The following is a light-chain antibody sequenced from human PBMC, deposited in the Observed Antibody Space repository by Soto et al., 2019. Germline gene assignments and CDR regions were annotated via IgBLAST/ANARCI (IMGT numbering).Light chain of an antibody. Sequence: QMQHSPSTLYTLEVDRVSITCKASQSISSWLAWYQQKPGKAPKLLIYDASSLESGVPSRFSGSGSGTEFTLTISSLQPDDFATYYSQQYNSYLITFAQGTRLENK. CDR2: DAS. V-gene: IGKV1-5*01. J-gene: IGKJ5*01. CDR3: QQYNSYLIT. CDR1: QSISSW.